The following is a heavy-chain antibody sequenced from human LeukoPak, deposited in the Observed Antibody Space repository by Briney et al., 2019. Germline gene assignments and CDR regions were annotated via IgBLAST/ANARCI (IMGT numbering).Heavy chain of an antibody. D-gene: IGHD3-10*01. CDR1: GYSISSGYY. V-gene: IGHV4-38-2*02. CDR3: ARGRSSMVRGYYYYYMDV. CDR2: IYHSEST. Sequence: SETLSLTCTVSGYSISSGYYWGWIRQPPGKGLEWIGSIYHSESTYYNPSLKSRVTLSVDTSKNQFSLKLSSVTAADTAVYYCARGRSSMVRGYYYYYMDVWGKGTTVTISS. J-gene: IGHJ6*03.